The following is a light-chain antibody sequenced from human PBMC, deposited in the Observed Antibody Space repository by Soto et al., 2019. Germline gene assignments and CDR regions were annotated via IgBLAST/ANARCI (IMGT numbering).Light chain of an antibody. CDR1: SSDVGGYNY. CDR2: EVS. Sequence: QSALTQPASVSGSPGQSITISCTGTSSDVGGYNYVSWYQQHPGRAPKLMIFEVSNRPSGVSNRFSGSKSGNTASLTISGLQAEDEAYYYCSSYTSSSTQVLGGGTKVTVL. CDR3: SSYTSSSTQV. V-gene: IGLV2-14*01. J-gene: IGLJ3*02.